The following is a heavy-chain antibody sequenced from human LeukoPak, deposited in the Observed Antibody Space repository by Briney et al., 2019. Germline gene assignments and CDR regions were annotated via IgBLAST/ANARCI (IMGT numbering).Heavy chain of an antibody. Sequence: PGGSLRLSCAASGFTFNNYAMIWVRQAPGKGLEWVSSISGYGDETYYVDSVKGRFTISRDSSKNTLYLQMNSLRVEDTAMYYCAKDFGYWGQGTLVSVSP. J-gene: IGHJ4*02. V-gene: IGHV3-23*01. CDR2: ISGYGDET. CDR3: AKDFGY. D-gene: IGHD3-16*01. CDR1: GFTFNNYA.